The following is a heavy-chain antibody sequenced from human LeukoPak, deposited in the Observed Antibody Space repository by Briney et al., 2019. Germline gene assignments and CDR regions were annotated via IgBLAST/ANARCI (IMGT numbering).Heavy chain of an antibody. CDR3: ARGPNRYSSGWYYFDS. V-gene: IGHV4-61*08. CDR2: IYYSGST. CDR1: GGSISSGDYY. J-gene: IGHJ4*02. Sequence: PSQTLSLTCTVSGGSISSGDYYWSWIRLPPGKGLEWIGYIYYSGSTNYNPSLKSRVTISVDSSKNQFSLKVKSVTAADTAVYYCARGPNRYSSGWYYFDSWGRGTLVTVSS. D-gene: IGHD6-19*01.